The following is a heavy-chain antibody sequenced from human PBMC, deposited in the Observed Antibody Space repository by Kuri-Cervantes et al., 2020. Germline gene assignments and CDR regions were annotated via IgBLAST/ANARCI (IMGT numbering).Heavy chain of an antibody. CDR1: GYTFTGYY. V-gene: IGHV1-2*04. CDR2: INPNSGGT. CDR3: ARDRAFGDGHFDY. Sequence: ASVKVSCKASGYTFTGYYMHWVRQAPGQGLEWMGWINPNSGGTNYAQKFQGWVTMTRDTSISTAYMELSRLRSDDTAVYYCARDRAFGDGHFDYWGQGTLVTVSS. D-gene: IGHD3-10*01. J-gene: IGHJ4*02.